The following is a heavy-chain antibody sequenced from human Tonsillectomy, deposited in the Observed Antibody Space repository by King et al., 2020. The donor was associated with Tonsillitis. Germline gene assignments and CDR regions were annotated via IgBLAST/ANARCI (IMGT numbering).Heavy chain of an antibody. V-gene: IGHV4-4*07. CDR1: GGSISSYY. CDR3: VRDWWLSQSRYYMDV. CDR2: FYSSENT. Sequence: HVQLQESGPGLVKPSETLSLTCTLSGGSISSYYWSWIRQPAGKGLEWIGHFYSSENTNYNPSLKSRVTMSIDTSKNQFSLKLTSVTAADTAVYYCVRDWWLSQSRYYMDVWGRGTTVSVSS. J-gene: IGHJ6*03. D-gene: IGHD6-19*01.